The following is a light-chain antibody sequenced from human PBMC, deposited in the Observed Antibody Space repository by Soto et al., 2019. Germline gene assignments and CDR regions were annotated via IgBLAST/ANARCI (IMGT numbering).Light chain of an antibody. Sequence: EIVLTQSPGTLSLSPGERATLSCRTSQSVSSSYLAWYQQKPGQAPRLLIYGASSRATGIPDRFSGSGSGTDFTLTISRLEPEDFAVYFCQHYGNSLWTFGQGTKVDI. CDR2: GAS. V-gene: IGKV3-20*01. J-gene: IGKJ1*01. CDR3: QHYGNSLWT. CDR1: QSVSSSY.